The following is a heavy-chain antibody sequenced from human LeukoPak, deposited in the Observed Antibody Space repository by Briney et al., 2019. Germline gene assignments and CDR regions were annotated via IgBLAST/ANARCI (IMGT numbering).Heavy chain of an antibody. CDR1: GYSFTSYW. V-gene: IGHV5-51*01. CDR2: ICPGDSDT. D-gene: IGHD3-10*01. CDR3: ARIYYGSGSYSPYYGMDV. J-gene: IGHJ6*02. Sequence: PGESLKISCKGSGYSFTSYWIGWVRQMPGKGLEWMGIICPGDSDTRYSPSFQGQVTISADKSISTAYLQWSSLKASDTAMYYCARIYYGSGSYSPYYGMDVWGQGTTVTVSS.